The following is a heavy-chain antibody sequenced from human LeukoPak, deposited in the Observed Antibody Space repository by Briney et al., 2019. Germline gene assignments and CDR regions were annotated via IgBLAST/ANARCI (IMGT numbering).Heavy chain of an antibody. V-gene: IGHV3-7*01. CDR1: GFTFSSYW. CDR2: IKGDESAR. D-gene: IGHD1-26*01. CDR3: ARDVVGSLDY. Sequence: GGSLRLSCAASGFTFSSYWMAWVRQAAGKGLEWVANIKGDESARHQADSVKGRFTISRDNTRNSLYLQMTNLRGDDTAVYYCARDVVGSLDYWGQGTLVTVSS. J-gene: IGHJ4*02.